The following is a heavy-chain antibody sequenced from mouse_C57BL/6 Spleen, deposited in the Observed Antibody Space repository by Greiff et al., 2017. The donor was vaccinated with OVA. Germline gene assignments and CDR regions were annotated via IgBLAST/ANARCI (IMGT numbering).Heavy chain of an antibody. CDR3: AKLGLSAMDY. J-gene: IGHJ4*01. CDR2: IDPSDSYT. V-gene: IGHV1-50*01. CDR1: GYTFTSYW. D-gene: IGHD4-1*01. Sequence: QVQLQQSGAELVKPGASVKLSCKASGYTFTSYWMQWVKQRPGQGLEWIGEIDPSDSYTNYNQKFKGKATLTVDTSSSTAYMQLSSLTSEDSAVYYCAKLGLSAMDYWGQGTSVTVSS.